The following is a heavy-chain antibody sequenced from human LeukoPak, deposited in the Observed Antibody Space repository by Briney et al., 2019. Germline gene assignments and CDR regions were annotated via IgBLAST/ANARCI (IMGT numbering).Heavy chain of an antibody. Sequence: SQTLSLTCTVSGGSISSGDYYWSWIRQPPGKGLEWTGYIYYSGSTYYNPSLKRRVTISIDTSKNQFSLKLSSVTAADTAVYYCARDRYSSSWYHDYWGQGTLVTVSS. V-gene: IGHV4-30-4*01. CDR3: ARDRYSSSWYHDY. D-gene: IGHD6-13*01. CDR2: IYYSGST. CDR1: GGSISSGDYY. J-gene: IGHJ4*02.